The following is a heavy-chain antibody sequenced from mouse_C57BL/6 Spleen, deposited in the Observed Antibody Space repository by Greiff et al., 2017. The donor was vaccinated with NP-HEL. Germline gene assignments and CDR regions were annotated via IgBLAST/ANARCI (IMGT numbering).Heavy chain of an antibody. V-gene: IGHV5-17*01. CDR2: ISSGSSTI. Sequence: EVNLVESGGGLVKPGGSLKLSCAASGFTFSDYGMHWVRQAPEKGLEWVAYISSGSSTIYYADTVKGRFTISRDNAKNTLFLQMTSLRSEDTAMYYCARGLITTVVAYYAMDYWGQGTSVTVSS. CDR1: GFTFSDYG. D-gene: IGHD1-1*01. CDR3: ARGLITTVVAYYAMDY. J-gene: IGHJ4*01.